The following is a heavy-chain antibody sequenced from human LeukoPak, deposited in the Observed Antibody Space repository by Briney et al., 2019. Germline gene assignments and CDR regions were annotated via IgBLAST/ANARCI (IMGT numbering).Heavy chain of an antibody. D-gene: IGHD5-12*01. Sequence: GGSLRLSCAASGFTFSSYVMIWVRQAPGKGLEWVSPISGSGGSTYYADSVKGRFTISRDNSKNTLYLQMNSLRAEDTAVYYCAKVGVATIRDFDCWGEGALVTVSS. CDR1: GFTFSSYV. V-gene: IGHV3-23*01. J-gene: IGHJ4*02. CDR2: ISGSGGST. CDR3: AKVGVATIRDFDC.